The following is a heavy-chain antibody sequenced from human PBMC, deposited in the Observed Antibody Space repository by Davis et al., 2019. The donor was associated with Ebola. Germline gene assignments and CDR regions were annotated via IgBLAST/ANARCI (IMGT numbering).Heavy chain of an antibody. Sequence: AASVKVSCKASGGTFSSYAISWVRQAPGQGLEWMGGIIPIFGTANYAQKFQGRVTITADKSTSTAYMELSSLRAEDTAVYYCARDGSFTVVTPGYFDYWGQGTLVTVSS. J-gene: IGHJ4*02. CDR1: GGTFSSYA. CDR2: IIPIFGTA. CDR3: ARDGSFTVVTPGYFDY. D-gene: IGHD4-23*01. V-gene: IGHV1-69*06.